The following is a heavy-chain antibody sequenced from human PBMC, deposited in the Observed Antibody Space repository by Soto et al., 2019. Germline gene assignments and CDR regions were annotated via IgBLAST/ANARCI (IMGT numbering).Heavy chain of an antibody. CDR2: IYYSGST. CDR1: GGSISSSSYY. Sequence: QLQLQESGPGLVKPSETLSLTCTVSGGSISSSSYYWGWIRQPPGKGLEWIGSIYYSGSTYYNPSLKRRVTISVDTSKNQFSLKLSSVTAADTAVYYCARRDSGYDLDYYYGMDVWGQGTTVTVSS. J-gene: IGHJ6*02. D-gene: IGHD5-12*01. CDR3: ARRDSGYDLDYYYGMDV. V-gene: IGHV4-39*01.